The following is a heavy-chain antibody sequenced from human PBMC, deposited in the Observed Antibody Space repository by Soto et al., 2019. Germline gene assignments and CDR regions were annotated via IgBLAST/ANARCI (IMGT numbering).Heavy chain of an antibody. D-gene: IGHD6-19*01. Sequence: QVQLVESGGGVVQPGRSLRLSCAASGFSFSSCAMHWVRQAPGKGLEWVAVISHDGSNKYYADSVKGRFTISRDNSINTLYLQMNRLRAEDTAVSYCARVSIAVAGIAYYFDYWGQGTLVTVSS. CDR3: ARVSIAVAGIAYYFDY. J-gene: IGHJ4*02. CDR2: ISHDGSNK. V-gene: IGHV3-30-3*01. CDR1: GFSFSSCA.